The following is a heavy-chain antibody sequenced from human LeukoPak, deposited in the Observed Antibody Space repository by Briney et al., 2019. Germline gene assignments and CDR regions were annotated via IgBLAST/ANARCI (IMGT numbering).Heavy chain of an antibody. Sequence: PGESLRLSCAASGFTFSSYAMHWVRQAPGKGLEWVAVISYDGSNKYYADSVKGRFTISRDNSKNTLYLQMNSLRAEDTAVYYCARDPVATINYFDYWGQRTLVTVSS. CDR1: GFTFSSYA. CDR2: ISYDGSNK. J-gene: IGHJ4*02. D-gene: IGHD5-12*01. V-gene: IGHV3-30-3*01. CDR3: ARDPVATINYFDY.